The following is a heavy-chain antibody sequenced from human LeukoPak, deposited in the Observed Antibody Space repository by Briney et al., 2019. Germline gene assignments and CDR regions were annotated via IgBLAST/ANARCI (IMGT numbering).Heavy chain of an antibody. D-gene: IGHD3-22*01. Sequence: ASVKVSCNASGYTFTGYYIHWVRQAPGQGLEWMGWINPNSGDPNYAQKFQGRVTMTRDTSISTAYMELSRLRSDDTAVYYCARDSASTGYYYYSFYYMDVCGKGTTVTVSS. J-gene: IGHJ6*03. V-gene: IGHV1-2*02. CDR3: ARDSASTGYYYYSFYYMDV. CDR1: GYTFTGYY. CDR2: INPNSGDP.